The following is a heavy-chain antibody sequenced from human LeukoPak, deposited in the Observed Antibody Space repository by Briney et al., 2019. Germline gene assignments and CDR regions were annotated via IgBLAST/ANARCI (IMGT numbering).Heavy chain of an antibody. D-gene: IGHD6-13*01. J-gene: IGHJ4*02. CDR3: AKGGDSWGVDY. CDR1: GFTFSSHG. CDR2: ISPSGDIL. V-gene: IGHV3-23*01. Sequence: GGSLRLSCAASGFTFSSHGMNWVRQAPGKGLEWVSGISPSGDILYYADSVKGQFTISRDNSKNTVSLQMNSLRADDTAVYYCAKGGDSWGVDYWGQGTLVTVSS.